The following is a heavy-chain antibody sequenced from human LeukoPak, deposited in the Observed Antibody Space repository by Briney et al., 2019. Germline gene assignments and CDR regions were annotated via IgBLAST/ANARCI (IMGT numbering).Heavy chain of an antibody. Sequence: GWISAYNGNTNYAQKLQGRVTMTTDTSTSTAYMDLRSLRSDDTAVYYCAGSRYSGSLHFDYWGQGTLVTVSS. CDR2: ISAYNGNT. J-gene: IGHJ4*02. V-gene: IGHV1-18*01. CDR3: AGSRYSGSLHFDY. D-gene: IGHD1-26*01.